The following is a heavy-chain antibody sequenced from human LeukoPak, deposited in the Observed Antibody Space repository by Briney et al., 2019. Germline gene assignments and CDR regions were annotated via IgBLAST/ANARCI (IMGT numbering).Heavy chain of an antibody. CDR3: ARGVSYYGTGGLDY. CDR2: TYWNGGST. J-gene: IGHJ4*02. CDR1: GFTFDDYG. V-gene: IGHV3-20*04. Sequence: PGGSLRLSCAASGFTFDDYGMSWVRQAPGKGLEWVSGTYWNGGSTGYAGSVKGRFTISRDNAQNSLYLQMNSLRAEDTALYYCARGVSYYGTGGLDYWGQGTLVTVSS. D-gene: IGHD2-8*02.